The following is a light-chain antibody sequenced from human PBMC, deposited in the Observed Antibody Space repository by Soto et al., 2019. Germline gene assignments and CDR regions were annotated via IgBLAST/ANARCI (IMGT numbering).Light chain of an antibody. CDR1: QSISRW. CDR3: QQYNSHSPPLT. J-gene: IGKJ4*01. V-gene: IGKV1-5*01. Sequence: DIPMTQSPSTLSAFVGDRVTITCRASQSISRWLAWSQQKPGKAPKLLIYDASSLENGVPSRFSGSGSGTEFTLTISSVQPDDVATYYCQQYNSHSPPLTFGGGTTAEIK. CDR2: DAS.